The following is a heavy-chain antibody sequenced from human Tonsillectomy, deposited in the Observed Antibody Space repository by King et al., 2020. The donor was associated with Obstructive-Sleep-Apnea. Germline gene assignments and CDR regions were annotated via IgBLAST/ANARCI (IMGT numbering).Heavy chain of an antibody. CDR1: GFTFSSYA. J-gene: IGHJ4*02. CDR3: ARDFGYIAAAGTIDY. D-gene: IGHD6-13*01. V-gene: IGHV3-30-3*01. Sequence: VQLVQSGGGVVQPGRSLRLSCAASGFTFSSYAMHWVRQAPGKGLEWVAVISYDGSNKYYADSVKGRFTISRDNSKNTLYLQMNSLRAEDRAVYYCARDFGYIAAAGTIDYWGQGTLVTVSS. CDR2: ISYDGSNK.